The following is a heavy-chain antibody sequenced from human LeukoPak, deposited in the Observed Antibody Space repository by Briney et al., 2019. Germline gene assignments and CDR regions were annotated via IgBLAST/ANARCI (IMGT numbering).Heavy chain of an antibody. CDR2: IYYSGST. V-gene: IGHV4-39*07. D-gene: IGHD5-18*01. CDR3: ARASGYSYGFYYFDY. J-gene: IGHJ4*02. CDR1: GGSISSSTHY. Sequence: SETLSLTCTVSGGSISSSTHYWGWIRQPPGKGLEWIGSIYYSGSTYYNPSLKSRVTISVDTPKNQFSLKLSSVTAADTAVYYCARASGYSYGFYYFDYWGQGTLVTVSS.